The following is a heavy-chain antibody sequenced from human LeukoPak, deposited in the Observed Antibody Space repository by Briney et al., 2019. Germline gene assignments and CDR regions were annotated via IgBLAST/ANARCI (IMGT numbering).Heavy chain of an antibody. CDR1: GFTFDDYT. CDR2: ITWDGGST. J-gene: IGHJ4*02. Sequence: GGSLRPSCAASGFTFDDYTMHWVRQAPGKGLEWVSLITWDGGSTYYADSVKGRFTISRDNSKNSLYLQMNSLRTEDTALYYCAKGKNTGSYLSHVDYWGQGTLVTVSS. V-gene: IGHV3-43*01. CDR3: AKGKNTGSYLSHVDY. D-gene: IGHD3-10*01.